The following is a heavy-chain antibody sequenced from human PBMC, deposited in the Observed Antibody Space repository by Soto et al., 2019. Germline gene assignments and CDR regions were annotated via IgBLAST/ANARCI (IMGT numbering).Heavy chain of an antibody. CDR1: GGTFSSYA. CDR3: ARGRITIFGVGYYYYGMDV. J-gene: IGHJ6*02. D-gene: IGHD3-3*01. CDR2: IIPIFGTA. V-gene: IGHV1-69*06. Sequence: SVKVSCKASGGTFSSYAISWVRQAPGQGLEWMGGIIPIFGTANYAQKFQGRVTITADKPTSTAYMELSSLRSEDTAVYYCARGRITIFGVGYYYYGMDVWGQGTTVTVSS.